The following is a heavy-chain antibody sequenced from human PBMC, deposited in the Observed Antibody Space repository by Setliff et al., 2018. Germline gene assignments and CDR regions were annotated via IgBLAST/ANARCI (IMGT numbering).Heavy chain of an antibody. CDR3: ARMAVRVAPRPSSPLDYYYYMDL. V-gene: IGHV4-39*02. Sequence: PSETLSLTCTVSGGPISSSNYYWGWIRQPPGKGLEWIGSINYRGNTHDNPSLRSRVTMSVDTSKSHFSLRLSSLTAADTAVYYCARMAVRVAPRPSSPLDYYYYMDLWGKGATVTVSS. CDR2: INYRGNT. CDR1: GGPISSSNYY. D-gene: IGHD6-6*01. J-gene: IGHJ6*03.